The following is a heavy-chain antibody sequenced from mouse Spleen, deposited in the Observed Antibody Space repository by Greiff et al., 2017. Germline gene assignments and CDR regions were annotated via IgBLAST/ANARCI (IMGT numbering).Heavy chain of an antibody. CDR2: IYPGSGNT. J-gene: IGHJ3*01. Sequence: VQLQESGPELVKPGASVKISCKASGYSFTSYYIHWVKQRPGQGLEWIGWIYPGSGNTKYNEKFKGKATLTADTSSSTAYMQLSSLTSEDSAVYYCARVEGYGNYDWFAYWGQGTLVTVSA. CDR3: ARVEGYGNYDWFAY. CDR1: GYSFTSYY. V-gene: IGHV1-66*01. D-gene: IGHD2-1*01.